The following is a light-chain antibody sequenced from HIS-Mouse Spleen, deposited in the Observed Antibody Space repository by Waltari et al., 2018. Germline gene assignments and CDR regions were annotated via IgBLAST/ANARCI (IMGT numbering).Light chain of an antibody. CDR1: QSVSSN. CDR3: QQYNNWPPWT. J-gene: IGKJ1*01. V-gene: IGKV3-15*01. Sequence: LSVSPGERATLSCRASQSVSSNLAWYQQKPGQAPRLLIYGASTRATGIPARFSGSGSGTEFTLTISSMQSEDFAVYYCQQYNNWPPWTFGQGTKVEIK. CDR2: GAS.